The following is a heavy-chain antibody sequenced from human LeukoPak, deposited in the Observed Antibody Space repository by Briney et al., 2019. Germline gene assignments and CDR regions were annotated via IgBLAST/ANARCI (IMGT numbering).Heavy chain of an antibody. J-gene: IGHJ6*02. V-gene: IGHV3-11*05. CDR1: GFTFSDYY. Sequence: GGSLRLSCAASGFTFSDYYMSWIRQAPGKGLEWVSYISSSSSYTNYGDSVKGRFTISRDNAKNSLYLQMNSLRAEDTAVYYCARVSNYYGMDVWGQGTTVTVSS. CDR2: ISSSSSYT. CDR3: ARVSNYYGMDV.